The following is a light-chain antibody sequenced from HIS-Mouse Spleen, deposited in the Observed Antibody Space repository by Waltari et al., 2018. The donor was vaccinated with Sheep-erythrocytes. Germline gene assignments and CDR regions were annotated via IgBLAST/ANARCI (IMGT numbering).Light chain of an antibody. Sequence: QSALTQPASVSGSPGQSITISCTGTSNDVGGYNYFSWYQQHPGKPPKLMIYEVSNRPSGVSNRFSGSKSGNTASLTISGLQAEDEADYYCSSYTSSSTLVFGGGTKLTVL. V-gene: IGLV2-14*01. J-gene: IGLJ2*01. CDR2: EVS. CDR1: SNDVGGYNY. CDR3: SSYTSSSTLV.